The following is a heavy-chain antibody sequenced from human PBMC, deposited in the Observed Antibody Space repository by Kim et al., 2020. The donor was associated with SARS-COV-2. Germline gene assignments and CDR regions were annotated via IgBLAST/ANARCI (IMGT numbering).Heavy chain of an antibody. J-gene: IGHJ6*02. V-gene: IGHV3-30*01. D-gene: IGHD2-2*01. CDR3: ARGGTKYQLLLYYFYGRDV. Sequence: ARFTIARDKSKNTLYLQMNSLRAEDTAVYYCARGGTKYQLLLYYFYGRDVWGQGTTVTVSS.